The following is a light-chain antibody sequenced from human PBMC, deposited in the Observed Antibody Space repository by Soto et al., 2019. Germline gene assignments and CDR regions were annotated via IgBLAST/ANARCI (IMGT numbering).Light chain of an antibody. J-gene: IGLJ2*01. CDR3: SAWDDSLDGPV. Sequence: QSVLTQPPSASWTPGQRVTISCSGSSSNIGSNYIYWYQRVPGTAPTLLIYRNDQRPSGVPDRFSGSKSGTSASLAISGLRSEDEADYFCSAWDDSLDGPVFGGGTQLTVL. CDR2: RND. V-gene: IGLV1-47*01. CDR1: SSNIGSNY.